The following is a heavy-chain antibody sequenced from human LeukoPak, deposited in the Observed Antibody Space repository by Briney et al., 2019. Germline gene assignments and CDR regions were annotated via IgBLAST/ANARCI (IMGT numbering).Heavy chain of an antibody. J-gene: IGHJ4*02. D-gene: IGHD1-26*01. V-gene: IGHV3-7*03. CDR3: ARDKVVGATNFDY. CDR2: IKQDGSEK. CDR1: GFTFSSYW. Sequence: GGSLRLSCAASGFTFSSYWMSWVRQAPGEGLEWVANIKQDGSEKYYVDSVKGRFTISRDNAKNSLYLEMNSLRGEDTAVYFCARDKVVGATNFDYWGQGTLVTVSS.